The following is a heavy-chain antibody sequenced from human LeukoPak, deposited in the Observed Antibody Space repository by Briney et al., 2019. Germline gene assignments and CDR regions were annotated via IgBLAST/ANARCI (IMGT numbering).Heavy chain of an antibody. V-gene: IGHV4-34*01. CDR1: GGSFSGYY. J-gene: IGHJ4*02. CDR2: INHSGGT. CDR3: ARGRFKFHY. Sequence: SETLSLTCAVYGGSFSGYYWSWIRQPPGKGLEWIGEINHSGGTNYNPSLKSRVTISVDTSKNQFSLKLSSVTAADTAVYYCARGRFKFHYWGQGTLVTVSS. D-gene: IGHD2-21*01.